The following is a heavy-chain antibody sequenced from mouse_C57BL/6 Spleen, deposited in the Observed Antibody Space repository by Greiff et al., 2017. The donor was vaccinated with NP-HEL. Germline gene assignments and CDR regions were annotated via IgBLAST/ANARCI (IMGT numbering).Heavy chain of an antibody. V-gene: IGHV6-6*01. CDR1: GFTFSDAW. CDR2: IRNKANNHAT. CDR3: TYYYGSSLYWYFDV. D-gene: IGHD1-1*01. Sequence: DVKLQESGGGLVQPGGSMKLSCAASGFTFSDAWMDWVRQSPEQGLEWVAEIRNKANNHATYYAESVKGRFTISRDDSKSSVYLQMNSLRAEDTGIYYCTYYYGSSLYWYFDVWGTGTTVTVSS. J-gene: IGHJ1*03.